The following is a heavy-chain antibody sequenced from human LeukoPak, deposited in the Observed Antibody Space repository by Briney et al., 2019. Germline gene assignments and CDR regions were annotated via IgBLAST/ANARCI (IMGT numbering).Heavy chain of an antibody. CDR2: IKQDGSEK. J-gene: IGHJ5*02. V-gene: IGHV3-7*01. D-gene: IGHD2-15*01. CDR1: GFTFSSYW. Sequence: AGGSLRLSCAASGFTFSSYWMSWVRQAPGKGLEWVANIKQDGSEKYYVDSVKGRFTISRDNAKNSLYLQMNSLRAEDTAVYYCARGVVAATGGWFDPWGQGTLVTVSS. CDR3: ARGVVAATGGWFDP.